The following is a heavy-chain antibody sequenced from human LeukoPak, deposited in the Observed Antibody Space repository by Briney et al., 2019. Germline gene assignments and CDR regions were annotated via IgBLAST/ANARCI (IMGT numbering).Heavy chain of an antibody. CDR2: ITYDGSNK. CDR1: GFSFKDYN. J-gene: IGHJ6*04. Sequence: GRSLRLSCAASGFSFKDYNMHWARQAPGKGLEWVAVITYDGSNKYYTDSVKGRFTISRDNSKSTLYLQMNSLRAEDTAVYYCAELGITMIGGVWGKGTTVTISS. D-gene: IGHD3-10*02. CDR3: AELGITMIGGV. V-gene: IGHV3-30*18.